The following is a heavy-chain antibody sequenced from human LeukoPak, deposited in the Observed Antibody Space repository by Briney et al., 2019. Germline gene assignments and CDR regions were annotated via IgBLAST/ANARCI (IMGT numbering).Heavy chain of an antibody. V-gene: IGHV3-7*01. CDR2: IKQDGSEK. J-gene: IGHJ4*02. Sequence: GGSLRLSCAASGFTFSNYWMSWVRQAPGKGLEWVANIKQDGSEKYYVDSVKGRFTISRDNAESALYLQMNSLRAEDTAVYYCARGAQLVYYYDSSGYLNYWGQGTLVTASS. D-gene: IGHD3-22*01. CDR3: ARGAQLVYYYDSSGYLNY. CDR1: GFTFSNYW.